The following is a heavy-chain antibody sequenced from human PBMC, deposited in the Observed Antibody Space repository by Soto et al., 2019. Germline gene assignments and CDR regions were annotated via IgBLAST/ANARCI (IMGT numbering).Heavy chain of an antibody. CDR2: ISNDGNNK. CDR1: GFTFSSHA. Sequence: QVQLVESGGGVVQPGRSLRLSCAASGFTFSSHAMHWVRLAPGRGLEWVAIISNDGNNKDYADSVKGRFSISRDNSKNTLYLQMNRLRTEDTAVYYCARDASGAGTRWFDPWGQGTLITVSS. D-gene: IGHD6-19*01. V-gene: IGHV3-30-3*01. CDR3: ARDASGAGTRWFDP. J-gene: IGHJ5*02.